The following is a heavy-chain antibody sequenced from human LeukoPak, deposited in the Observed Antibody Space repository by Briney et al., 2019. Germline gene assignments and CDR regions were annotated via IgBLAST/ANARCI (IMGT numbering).Heavy chain of an antibody. CDR3: AKDPSSSGYYSHFDY. Sequence: PGGSLRLSCVASGFTFKNYGMHWVRQAPGKGLEWVGVISYDGNDKYYANSVKGRFTISRDNAQNSLFLQMNSLRAEDTAVYYCAKDPSSSGYYSHFDYWGQGTLVTVSS. CDR2: ISYDGNDK. V-gene: IGHV3-30*18. D-gene: IGHD3-22*01. J-gene: IGHJ4*02. CDR1: GFTFKNYG.